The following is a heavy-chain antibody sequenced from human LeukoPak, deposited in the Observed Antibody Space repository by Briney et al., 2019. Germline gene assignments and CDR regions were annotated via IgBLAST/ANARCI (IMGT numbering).Heavy chain of an antibody. V-gene: IGHV3-30*18. CDR1: GFTFSSYG. CDR2: ISYDGSNK. J-gene: IGHJ5*02. Sequence: PGGSLRLSCAASGFTFSSYGMHWVRQAPGKGLEWVAVISYDGSNKYYAGSVKGRFTISRDNSKNTLYLQMNSLRAEDTAVYYCAKDTAVRYRLINWFDPWGQGTLVTVSS. CDR3: AKDTAVRYRLINWFDP. D-gene: IGHD3-16*02.